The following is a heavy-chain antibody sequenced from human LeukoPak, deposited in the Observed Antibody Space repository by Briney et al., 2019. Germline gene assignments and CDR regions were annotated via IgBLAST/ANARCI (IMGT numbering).Heavy chain of an antibody. J-gene: IGHJ2*01. CDR2: INHSGST. CDR1: GGSFSGYY. Sequence: PSETLSLTCAVYGGSFSGYYWSWIRQPPGKGLEWIGEINHSGSTNYNPSLKSRVTISVDTSKNQFSLKLSSVTAADTAVYYCARHDDYGDYWYFDLWGRGTLVTVPS. V-gene: IGHV4-34*01. CDR3: ARHDDYGDYWYFDL. D-gene: IGHD4-17*01.